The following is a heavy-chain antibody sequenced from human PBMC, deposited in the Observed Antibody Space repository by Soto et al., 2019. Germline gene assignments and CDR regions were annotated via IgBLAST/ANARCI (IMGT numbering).Heavy chain of an antibody. V-gene: IGHV3-30*18. J-gene: IGHJ6*02. CDR3: AKVQSESSSWYKGHYYYYGMDV. CDR1: GFTFSSYG. D-gene: IGHD6-13*01. CDR2: ISYDGSNK. Sequence: GGSLRLSCAASGFTFSSYGMHWVRQAPGKGLEWVAVISYDGSNKYYADSVKGRFTISRDNSKNTLYLQMNSLRAEDTAVYYCAKVQSESSSWYKGHYYYYGMDVWGQRTTVTVSS.